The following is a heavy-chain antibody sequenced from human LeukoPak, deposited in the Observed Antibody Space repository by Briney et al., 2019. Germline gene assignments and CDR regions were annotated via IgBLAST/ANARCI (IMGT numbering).Heavy chain of an antibody. CDR2: ISGSGGST. CDR3: AKEWRGSMVRGVMAFDP. CDR1: GFTFSSYA. Sequence: GGSLRLSCAASGFTFSSYAMSWVREAPGKGVEGVSAISGSGGSTYYADSVKGRFTISRDNSKNTLYLQMNSLRAEDTAVYYCAKEWRGSMVRGVMAFDPWGQGTLVTVSS. D-gene: IGHD3-10*01. V-gene: IGHV3-23*01. J-gene: IGHJ5*02.